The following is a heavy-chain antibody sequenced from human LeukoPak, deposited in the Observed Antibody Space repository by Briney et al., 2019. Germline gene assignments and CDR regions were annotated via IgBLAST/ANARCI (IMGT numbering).Heavy chain of an antibody. D-gene: IGHD3-3*01. Sequence: SETLSLTCTVSGGSISSSFYYWGWIRQPPGKGLECIGSIYRSGSTYYNPSLKSRVTISVDTSRNQFSLKLSSVTAADTAVYYCARRFLTIDNWFDPWGQGTLVTVSS. CDR3: ARRFLTIDNWFDP. J-gene: IGHJ5*02. V-gene: IGHV4-39*01. CDR1: GGSISSSFYY. CDR2: IYRSGST.